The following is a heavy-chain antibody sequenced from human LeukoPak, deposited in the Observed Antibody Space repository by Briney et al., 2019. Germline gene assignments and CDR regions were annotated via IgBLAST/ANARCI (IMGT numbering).Heavy chain of an antibody. CDR1: GGTYSNYG. J-gene: IGHJ4*02. Sequence: SVKVSCKTSGGTYSNYGINWVRQAPGLGLEWVGRIVPILGIANYAQKFQGRVTITADKSTSTAYMELSSLRSEDTAVYYCASGYCSGGSCYPYYFDYWGQGTLVTVSS. V-gene: IGHV1-69*04. CDR3: ASGYCSGGSCYPYYFDY. D-gene: IGHD2-15*01. CDR2: IVPILGIA.